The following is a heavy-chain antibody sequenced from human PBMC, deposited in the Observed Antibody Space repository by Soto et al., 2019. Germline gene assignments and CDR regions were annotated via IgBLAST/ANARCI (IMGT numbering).Heavy chain of an antibody. Sequence: ASVKVSCKASGYTFTSYAMHWVRQAPGQRLEWMGWINAGNGNTKYSQKFQGRVTITRDTSASTAYMELSSLRSEDTAVYYCARDGWGIGGRYLRRAFDIWGQGTMVTVSS. V-gene: IGHV1-3*01. D-gene: IGHD1-26*01. CDR2: INAGNGNT. J-gene: IGHJ3*02. CDR3: ARDGWGIGGRYLRRAFDI. CDR1: GYTFTSYA.